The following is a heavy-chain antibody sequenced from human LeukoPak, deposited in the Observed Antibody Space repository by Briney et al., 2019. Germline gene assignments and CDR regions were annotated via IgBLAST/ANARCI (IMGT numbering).Heavy chain of an antibody. CDR3: AKDNIAVVGPWGGPDY. CDR2: IKQDGSEK. D-gene: IGHD6-19*01. Sequence: GGSLRLSCAASGFTFSSYWMSWVRQAPGKGLEWVANIKQDGSEKYYVDSVKGRFTISRDNAKNSLYLQMNSLRAEDTALYYCAKDNIAVVGPWGGPDYWGQGTLVTVSS. V-gene: IGHV3-7*03. CDR1: GFTFSSYW. J-gene: IGHJ4*02.